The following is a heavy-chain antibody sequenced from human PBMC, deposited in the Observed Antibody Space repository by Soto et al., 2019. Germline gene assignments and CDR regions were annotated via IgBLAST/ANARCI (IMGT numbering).Heavy chain of an antibody. V-gene: IGHV3-30-3*01. J-gene: IGHJ4*02. D-gene: IGHD1-26*01. Sequence: GGSLRLSCAASGFTFSSYAMHWVRQAPGKGLEWVAVISYDGSNKYYADSVKGRFTISRDNSKNTLYLQMNSLRAEDTAVYYCARVGEWELLLGYWGQGTLVTVSS. CDR2: ISYDGSNK. CDR1: GFTFSSYA. CDR3: ARVGEWELLLGY.